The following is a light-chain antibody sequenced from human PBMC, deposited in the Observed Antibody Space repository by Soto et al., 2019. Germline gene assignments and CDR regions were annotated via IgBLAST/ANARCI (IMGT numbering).Light chain of an antibody. CDR1: QSFNSIY. V-gene: IGKV3-20*01. J-gene: IGKJ1*01. Sequence: EIVLTQSPGTLSLSPGERATLXXRASQSFNSIYLAWYQQKPGQASXLLIYGASSRATGIPDRFSGSGSGTDFTLTISRLEPEDFAVYYCHQYDSWTFGQGTKVEIK. CDR3: HQYDSWT. CDR2: GAS.